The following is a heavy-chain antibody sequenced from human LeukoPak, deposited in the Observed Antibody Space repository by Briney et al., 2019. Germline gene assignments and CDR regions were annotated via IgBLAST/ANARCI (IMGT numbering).Heavy chain of an antibody. Sequence: SETLSLTCTVSGGSISSYYWSWIRQPPGKGLEWIGYIYYSGSTNYNPSLKSRVTISVDTSKNQFSLKLSSVTVADTAVYYCARVRDSSFDYWGQGTLVTVSS. D-gene: IGHD6-13*01. CDR2: IYYSGST. CDR3: ARVRDSSFDY. J-gene: IGHJ4*02. CDR1: GGSISSYY. V-gene: IGHV4-59*01.